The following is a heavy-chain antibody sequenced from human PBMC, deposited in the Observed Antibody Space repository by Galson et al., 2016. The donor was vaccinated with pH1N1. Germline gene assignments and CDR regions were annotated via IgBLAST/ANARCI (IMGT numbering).Heavy chain of an antibody. CDR2: IYPGDSDT. CDR1: GYTFSSYW. V-gene: IGHV5-51*01. J-gene: IGHJ6*02. CDR3: ARRTLLDIDV. Sequence: QSGAEVKKPGESLKISCKGSGYTFSSYWIAWVRQMPGKGLEWMGIIYPGDSDTRYSPSFQGQVTMSADKSISTVYLQWSSLKASDSARDYCARRTLLDIDVWGQGTTVIVSS.